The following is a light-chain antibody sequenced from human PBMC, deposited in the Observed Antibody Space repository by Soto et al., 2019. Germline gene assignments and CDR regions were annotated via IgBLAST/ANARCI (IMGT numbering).Light chain of an antibody. Sequence: QSALTQPASVSGSPGQSITISCTGTSSDVGGYHYVSWYQHHPGKAPKLMIYDVGNRPSGVSNRFSGSKSGNTASLTISGLQAEDEADYYCSSYTISSTVVFGGGTKLTVL. CDR3: SSYTISSTVV. J-gene: IGLJ2*01. CDR2: DVG. CDR1: SSDVGGYHY. V-gene: IGLV2-14*03.